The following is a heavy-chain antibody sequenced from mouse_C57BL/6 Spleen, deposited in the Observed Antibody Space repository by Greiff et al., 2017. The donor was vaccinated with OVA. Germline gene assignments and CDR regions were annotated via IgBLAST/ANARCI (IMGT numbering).Heavy chain of an antibody. Sequence: QVQLQQPGAELVKPGASVKLSCKASGYTFTSYWMQWVKQRPGQGLEWIGEIDPSDSYTNYNQKFKGKATLTVDTSSSTAYMQLSSLTSEESAVYYCARLRGYGSSLYYFDYWGQGTTLTVSS. V-gene: IGHV1-50*01. CDR1: GYTFTSYW. CDR3: ARLRGYGSSLYYFDY. J-gene: IGHJ2*01. CDR2: IDPSDSYT. D-gene: IGHD1-1*01.